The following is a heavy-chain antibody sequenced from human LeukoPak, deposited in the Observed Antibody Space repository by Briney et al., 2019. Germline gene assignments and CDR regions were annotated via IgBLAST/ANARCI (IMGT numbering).Heavy chain of an antibody. V-gene: IGHV3-66*02. J-gene: IGHJ4*02. Sequence: GGSLRLSCAASGFTVSSNYMSWVRQAPGKGLEGGSVIYSGGSTYYADSVKGRVTIARDHSKNTLYLQMNSLRAEDTAVYYCARVPVDSSSWAFDYWGQGTLVRVPS. CDR2: IYSGGST. D-gene: IGHD6-13*01. CDR1: GFTVSSNY. CDR3: ARVPVDSSSWAFDY.